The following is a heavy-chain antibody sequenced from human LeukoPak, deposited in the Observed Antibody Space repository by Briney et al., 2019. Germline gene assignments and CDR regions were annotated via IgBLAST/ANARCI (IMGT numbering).Heavy chain of an antibody. D-gene: IGHD5-12*01. J-gene: IGHJ4*02. CDR1: GLSFSTTY. Sequence: PGGSLRLSCAASGLSFSTTYMSWVRQAPGKGLEWVANIKEDGSEKYYVDSVKGRFTISRDNAKNSLYLQMNSLRAEDTAVYYCARDPPRGYSGYGPLFDYWGQGTLVTVSS. CDR2: IKEDGSEK. V-gene: IGHV3-7*01. CDR3: ARDPPRGYSGYGPLFDY.